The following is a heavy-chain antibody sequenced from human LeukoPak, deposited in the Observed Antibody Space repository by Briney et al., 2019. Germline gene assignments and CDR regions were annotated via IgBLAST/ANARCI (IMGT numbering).Heavy chain of an antibody. CDR3: ARLRPLDYYGSGSYSSGAFDI. D-gene: IGHD3-10*01. Sequence: SETLSLTCTVSGGSISRYYWSWIRQPPGKGLEWIGSIYYSGSTYYNPSLKSRVTISVDTSKNQFSLKLSSVTAADTAVYYCARLRPLDYYGSGSYSSGAFDIWGQGTMVTVSS. CDR2: IYYSGST. CDR1: GGSISRYY. V-gene: IGHV4-39*01. J-gene: IGHJ3*02.